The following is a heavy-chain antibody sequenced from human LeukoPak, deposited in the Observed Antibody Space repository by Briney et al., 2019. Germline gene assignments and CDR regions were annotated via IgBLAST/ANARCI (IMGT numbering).Heavy chain of an antibody. Sequence: ASVKVSCKASGYIFTDYYMHWVRQAPGQELGWKGRINPNSGGTNYAQKFQGRVTMTRDTSISTAYTELSSLRSDDTAVYYCARDRTVAGTYDAFDIWGQGTMVTVSS. CDR1: GYIFTDYY. CDR3: ARDRTVAGTYDAFDI. J-gene: IGHJ3*02. CDR2: INPNSGGT. D-gene: IGHD6-19*01. V-gene: IGHV1/OR15-1*02.